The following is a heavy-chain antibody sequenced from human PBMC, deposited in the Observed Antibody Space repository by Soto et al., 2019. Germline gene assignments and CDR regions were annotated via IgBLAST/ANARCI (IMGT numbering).Heavy chain of an antibody. V-gene: IGHV1-69*06. Sequence: QVQLVQSGAEVKKPGSSVKVSCKLFGVTFSNYRISWVRQAPGQGLEWMGGILPISGAANYATKFQGRVTITADKCTSTAYMEVSRLGLEDKAVYYCARGGGKYYGSGNYAFDYWGQGTLVTVSS. D-gene: IGHD3-10*01. CDR1: GVTFSNYR. CDR2: ILPISGAA. CDR3: ARGGGKYYGSGNYAFDY. J-gene: IGHJ4*02.